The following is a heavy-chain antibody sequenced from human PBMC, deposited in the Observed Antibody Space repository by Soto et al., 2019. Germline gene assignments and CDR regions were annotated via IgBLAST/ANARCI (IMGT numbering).Heavy chain of an antibody. CDR2: ISSSSSYI. CDR3: AKDRFRTGTSPDG. J-gene: IGHJ6*02. Sequence: GGSLRLSCAASGFTFSSYSMNWVRQAPGKGLEWVSSISSSSSYIYYADSVKGRFTISRDNAKNSLYLQMNSLRAEDTALYYCAKDRFRTGTSPDGWAQGTTVTGAS. V-gene: IGHV3-21*04. CDR1: GFTFSSYS. D-gene: IGHD1-1*01.